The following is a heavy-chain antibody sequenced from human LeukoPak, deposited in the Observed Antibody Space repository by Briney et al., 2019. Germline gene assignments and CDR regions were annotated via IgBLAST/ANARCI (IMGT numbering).Heavy chain of an antibody. V-gene: IGHV1-69*01. Sequence: GSSVKVSCKASGGTFSSYTISWVRQAPGQGLEWMGGIIPIFGTANYAQKFQGRVTITADESTSTAYMEPSSLRSEDTAVYYCARSYYYGSGSYLWFDPWGQGTLVTVSS. CDR1: GGTFSSYT. D-gene: IGHD3-10*01. CDR3: ARSYYYGSGSYLWFDP. CDR2: IIPIFGTA. J-gene: IGHJ5*02.